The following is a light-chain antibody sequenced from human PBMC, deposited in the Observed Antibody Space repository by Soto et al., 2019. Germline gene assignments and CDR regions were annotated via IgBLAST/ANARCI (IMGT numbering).Light chain of an antibody. CDR1: QSVPSSY. J-gene: IGKJ2*01. V-gene: IGKV3-20*01. CDR3: QQHGGPSLYT. CDR2: DAS. Sequence: DIVLTQSPGTLSLSPGARATLSCRASQSVPSSYLAWYQQKPGQAPRLLIYDASSRATGIPDRFSGSASGTDFTLTIGRVEPEDSAVYYCQQHGGPSLYTFCQGTKLEI.